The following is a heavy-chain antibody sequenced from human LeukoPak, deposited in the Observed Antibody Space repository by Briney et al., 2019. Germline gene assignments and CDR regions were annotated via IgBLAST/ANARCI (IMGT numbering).Heavy chain of an antibody. V-gene: IGHV4-39*07. CDR2: IYHSGST. J-gene: IGHJ3*02. CDR1: GDSISTSKSY. CDR3: AREDGDYADI. Sequence: SDTLSLTCTVSGDSISTSKSYWGWIRQPPLKGLEWIGSIYHSGSTYYNPSLKSRVTISVDTSKNQFSLKLSSVTAADTAVYYCAREDGDYADIWGQGTMVTVSS. D-gene: IGHD4-17*01.